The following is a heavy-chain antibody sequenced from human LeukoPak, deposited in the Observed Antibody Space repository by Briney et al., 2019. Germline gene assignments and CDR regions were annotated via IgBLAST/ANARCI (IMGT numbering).Heavy chain of an antibody. CDR2: GDHTGGT. CDR1: GGSFTGYY. Sequence: SETLSLTCAVYGGSFTGYYWSWIRQPPGKGLEWIGEGDHTGGTKYNPSLKSRVTISADSSKNQFSLKWYSVTAADTGLYYCARHQTVLLWFGESGPIDYWGQGTLVTVSS. J-gene: IGHJ4*02. D-gene: IGHD3-10*01. V-gene: IGHV4-34*01. CDR3: ARHQTVLLWFGESGPIDY.